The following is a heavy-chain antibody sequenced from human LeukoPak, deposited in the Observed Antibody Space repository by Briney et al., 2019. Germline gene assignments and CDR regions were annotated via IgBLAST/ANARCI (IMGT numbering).Heavy chain of an antibody. V-gene: IGHV4-61*02. CDR3: ARERAYSGSTGSV. J-gene: IGHJ4*02. CDR1: GGSISSGSYY. D-gene: IGHD1-26*01. CDR2: IYTSGST. Sequence: SQTLSLTCTGSGGSISSGSYYWSWIRQPAGKGLEWIGRIYTSGSTNYNPSLKSRVTISVDTSKNQFSLKLSSVTAADTAVYYCARERAYSGSTGSVWGQGTLVTVSS.